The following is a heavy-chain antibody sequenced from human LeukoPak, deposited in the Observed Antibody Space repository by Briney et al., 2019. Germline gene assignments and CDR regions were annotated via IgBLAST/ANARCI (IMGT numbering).Heavy chain of an antibody. D-gene: IGHD3-9*01. V-gene: IGHV4-59*08. CDR3: ASSNYDILTGYYSLDY. Sequence: SETLSLTCTVSGGSISSYYWSWIRQPPGKGLEWIGYIYYSGSGSTNYNPSLKSRVSISVDTSKNHFSLKLSSVTAADTAVYYCASSNYDILTGYYSLDYWGQGTLVTVSS. CDR1: GGSISSYY. J-gene: IGHJ4*02. CDR2: IYYSGSGST.